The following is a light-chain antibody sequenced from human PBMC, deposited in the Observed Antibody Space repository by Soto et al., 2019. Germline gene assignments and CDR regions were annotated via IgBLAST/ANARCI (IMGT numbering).Light chain of an antibody. V-gene: IGKV3-20*01. CDR3: QQYGSSPPIT. CDR2: GAS. Sequence: EIVLTQSPGTLPLSPGERATLSCRASQSVSSSYLAWYQQKTGQAPRLLIYGASSMATDIPARFRGSGSGTDFTLTISRLEREDFAVYYCQQYGSSPPITFGQGTRLEIK. J-gene: IGKJ5*01. CDR1: QSVSSSY.